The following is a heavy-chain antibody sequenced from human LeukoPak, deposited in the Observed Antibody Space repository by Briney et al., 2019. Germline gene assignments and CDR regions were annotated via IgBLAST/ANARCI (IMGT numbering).Heavy chain of an antibody. J-gene: IGHJ5*02. CDR1: GDSVSSNSAA. V-gene: IGHV6-1*01. Sequence: SQTLSLTCAISGDSVSSNSAAWNWITQSPSRDLEWLGRTYYRSNWFNDFALSVKSRITINPDTSKNQFSLQLNSVTPEDTAVYYCAKNYGDSNWFGPWGQGTLVTVSS. CDR3: AKNYGDSNWFGP. D-gene: IGHD4-17*01. CDR2: TYYRSNWFN.